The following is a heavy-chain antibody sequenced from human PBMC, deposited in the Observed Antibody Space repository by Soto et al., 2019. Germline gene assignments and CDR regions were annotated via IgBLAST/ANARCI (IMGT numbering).Heavy chain of an antibody. D-gene: IGHD3-10*01. Sequence: QVQLVESGGGVVQPGRSLRLSCAASGFTFSSYGMHWVRQAPGKGLEWVAVISYDGSNKYYADSVKGRFTISRDKSKNTLYLQMNSLRAEDTAVYYCAPWFGAFDYWGQNPGHRLL. J-gene: IGHJ4*01. V-gene: IGHV3-30*03. CDR3: APWFGAFDY. CDR2: ISYDGSNK. CDR1: GFTFSSYG.